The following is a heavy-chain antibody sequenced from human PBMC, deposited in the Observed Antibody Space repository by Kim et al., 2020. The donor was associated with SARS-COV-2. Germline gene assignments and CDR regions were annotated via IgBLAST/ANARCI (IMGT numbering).Heavy chain of an antibody. Sequence: GGSLRLSCAASGFTFDDYAMHWVRQAPGKGLEWVSGISWNSGSIGYADSVKGRFTISRDNAKNSLYLQMNSLRAEDTALYYWAKEARSLIRGNAGALGHFQHWGQGTLVTVSS. J-gene: IGHJ1*01. CDR3: AKEARSLIRGNAGALGHFQH. D-gene: IGHD3-10*01. CDR1: GFTFDDYA. V-gene: IGHV3-9*01. CDR2: ISWNSGSI.